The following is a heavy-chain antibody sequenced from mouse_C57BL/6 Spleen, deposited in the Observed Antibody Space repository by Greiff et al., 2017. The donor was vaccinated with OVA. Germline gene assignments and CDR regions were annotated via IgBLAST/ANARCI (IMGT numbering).Heavy chain of an antibody. Sequence: EVMLVESGGGLVKPGGSLKLSCAASGFTFSDYGMHWVRQAPEKGLEWVAYISSGSSTIYYADTVKGRFTISRDNAKNTLFLQMTSLRSEDTAMYYCAREYYDYGYYFDYWGQGTTLTVSS. CDR1: GFTFSDYG. CDR3: AREYYDYGYYFDY. CDR2: ISSGSSTI. D-gene: IGHD2-4*01. V-gene: IGHV5-17*01. J-gene: IGHJ2*01.